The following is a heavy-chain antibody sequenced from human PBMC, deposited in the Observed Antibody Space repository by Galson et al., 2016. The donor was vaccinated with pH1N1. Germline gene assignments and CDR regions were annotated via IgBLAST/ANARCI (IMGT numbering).Heavy chain of an antibody. Sequence: SVKVSCKASGGTFSKYGISWVRQAPGQGLEWLGGIIRMFGTPNYAQEFQGRVTITADESTRTAYMELSNLKASDTAIYFCARLSASSYGRAQYYMDVWGKGTTVTVSS. V-gene: IGHV1-69*13. CDR1: GGTFSKYG. D-gene: IGHD5-18*01. CDR2: IIRMFGTP. CDR3: ARLSASSYGRAQYYMDV. J-gene: IGHJ6*03.